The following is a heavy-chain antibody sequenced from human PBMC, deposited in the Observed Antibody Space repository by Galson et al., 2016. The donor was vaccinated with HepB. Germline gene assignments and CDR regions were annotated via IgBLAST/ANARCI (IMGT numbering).Heavy chain of an antibody. J-gene: IGHJ4*02. D-gene: IGHD5-18*01. Sequence: QSGAEVKKPGESLKISCKGSGYTFTSHWIGWVRQMPGKGLEVMGFIYPGDFDTRYSPSFQGQVTISADKSTTNVYLQWSSLKPSDTAIYYCARLDHRGYKYAYLDYWGQGTLVTVSS. V-gene: IGHV5-51*01. CDR2: IYPGDFDT. CDR3: ARLDHRGYKYAYLDY. CDR1: GYTFTSHW.